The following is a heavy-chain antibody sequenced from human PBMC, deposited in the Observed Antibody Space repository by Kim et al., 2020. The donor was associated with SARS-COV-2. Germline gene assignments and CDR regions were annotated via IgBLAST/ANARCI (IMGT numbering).Heavy chain of an antibody. D-gene: IGHD6-13*01. CDR3: ATVFGPYSSTWYSIDY. Sequence: GGSLRLSCAVSGFTLSSRGMHWARQAPGKGLEWVAVIWYDGTNKYYADSVKGRFTISRDNSKNTLYLQMSSLRAEDTAIYYCATVFGPYSSTWYSIDYWG. CDR2: IWYDGTNK. CDR1: GFTLSSRG. V-gene: IGHV3-33*01. J-gene: IGHJ4*01.